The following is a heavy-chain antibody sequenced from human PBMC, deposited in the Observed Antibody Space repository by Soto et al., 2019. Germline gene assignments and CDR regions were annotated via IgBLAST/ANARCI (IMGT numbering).Heavy chain of an antibody. D-gene: IGHD5-18*01. V-gene: IGHV3-30*18. CDR1: GFTFSSYG. CDR3: AKDGGRYSYGAYYYYGMDV. CDR2: ISYDGSNK. J-gene: IGHJ6*02. Sequence: GGSLRLSCAASGFTFSSYGMHWVRQAPGKGLEWVAVISYDGSNKYYADSVKGRFTISRDNSKNTLYLQMNSLRAEDTAAYYCAKDGGRYSYGAYYYYGMDVWGQGTTVTVSS.